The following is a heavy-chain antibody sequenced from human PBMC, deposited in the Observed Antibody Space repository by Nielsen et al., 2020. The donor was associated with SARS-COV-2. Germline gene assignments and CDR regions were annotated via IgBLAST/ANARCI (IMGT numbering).Heavy chain of an antibody. D-gene: IGHD6-19*01. CDR2: IYHSGST. V-gene: IGHV4-4*02. J-gene: IGHJ4*02. CDR3: ARVRYSSGWYFNSGFERREAAWANIDY. Sequence: WLRQPPGKGLEWIGEIYHSGSTNYNPSLKSRVTISVDKSKNQFSLKLSSVTAADTAVYYCARVRYSSGWYFNSGFERREAAWANIDYWGQGTLVTVSS.